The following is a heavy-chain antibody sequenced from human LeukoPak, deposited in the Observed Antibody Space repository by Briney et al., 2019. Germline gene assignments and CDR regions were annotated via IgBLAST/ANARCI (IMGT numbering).Heavy chain of an antibody. CDR2: IYYSGST. J-gene: IGHJ4*02. CDR1: GGSISSGDYY. V-gene: IGHV4-30-4*08. Sequence: SETLSLTCTVSGGSISSGDYYWSWIRQPPGKGLEWIGYIYYSGSTYYNPSLRSRVTISVDPSKNQFSLKLSSVTAADTAVYYCARGHAKGGEPLPFDYWGQGTLVTVPS. CDR3: ARGHAKGGEPLPFDY. D-gene: IGHD1-26*01.